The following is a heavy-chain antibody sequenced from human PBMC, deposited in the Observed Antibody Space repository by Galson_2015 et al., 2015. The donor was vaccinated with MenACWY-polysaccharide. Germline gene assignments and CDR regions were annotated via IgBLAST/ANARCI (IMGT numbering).Heavy chain of an antibody. D-gene: IGHD2-21*01. Sequence: SLRLSCAASGFTFSTYWMHWVRQAPGKGLVWVSRIKSDGSSTNYADSVKGRFTISRDNAKNTLYLQMNILRAEDTALYYCARELIAYDWPQRTLLTLSS. CDR1: GFTFSTYW. CDR2: IKSDGSST. CDR3: ARELIAYD. V-gene: IGHV3-74*01. J-gene: IGHJ4*02.